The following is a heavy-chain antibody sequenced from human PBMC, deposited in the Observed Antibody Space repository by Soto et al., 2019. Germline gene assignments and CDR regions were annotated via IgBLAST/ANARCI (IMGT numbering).Heavy chain of an antibody. CDR2: IYHSGST. Sequence: SETLSLTCAVSGGSISSSNWWSWVRQPPGKGLEWIGEIYHSGSTNYNPSLKSRVTISVDKSKNQFSLKLSSVTAADTAVYYCARDPPDFNSGFDCWGQGALVTVSS. D-gene: IGHD1-26*01. V-gene: IGHV4-4*02. J-gene: IGHJ4*02. CDR1: GGSISSSNW. CDR3: ARDPPDFNSGFDC.